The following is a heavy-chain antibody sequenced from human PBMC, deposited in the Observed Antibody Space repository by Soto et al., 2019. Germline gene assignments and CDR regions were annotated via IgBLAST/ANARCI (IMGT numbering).Heavy chain of an antibody. CDR3: ARLIVDPAGDGYNYPHYYYYGMDV. D-gene: IGHD5-12*01. J-gene: IGHJ6*02. Sequence: GASLKISCKGSGYSFTSYWISWVRQMPGKGLEWMGRIDPSDSYTNYSPSFQGHVTISADKSISTAYLQWSSLKASDTAMYYCARLIVDPAGDGYNYPHYYYYGMDVWGQGTTVTVSS. CDR2: IDPSDSYT. V-gene: IGHV5-10-1*01. CDR1: GYSFTSYW.